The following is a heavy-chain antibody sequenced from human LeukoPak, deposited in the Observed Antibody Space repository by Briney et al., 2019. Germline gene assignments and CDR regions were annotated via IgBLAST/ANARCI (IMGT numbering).Heavy chain of an antibody. D-gene: IGHD2-15*01. Sequence: GGSLRLSCAASGFTFSSYAMSWVRQAPGKGLEWVSAISGSGGSTYYADSVKGRFTISRDNSKNTLYLQMNSLRAEDTAVYYCAKDRCSGGSCYSSFDYWGQGTLDTVSS. CDR2: ISGSGGST. J-gene: IGHJ4*02. V-gene: IGHV3-23*01. CDR3: AKDRCSGGSCYSSFDY. CDR1: GFTFSSYA.